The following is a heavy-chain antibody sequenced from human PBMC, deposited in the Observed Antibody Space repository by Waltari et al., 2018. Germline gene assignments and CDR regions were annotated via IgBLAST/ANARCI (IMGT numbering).Heavy chain of an antibody. Sequence: QVQLVQSGAEVKKPGSSVRVSCKASGGTFSSYAISWVRPAPGQGLEWMGGIIPIFGTANYAQKFQGRVTITADKSTSTAYMELSSLRSEDTAVYYCARGGAGYDISAYYYMDVWGKGTTVTVSS. CDR1: GGTFSSYA. CDR3: ARGGAGYDISAYYYMDV. V-gene: IGHV1-69*14. D-gene: IGHD3-9*01. CDR2: IIPIFGTA. J-gene: IGHJ6*03.